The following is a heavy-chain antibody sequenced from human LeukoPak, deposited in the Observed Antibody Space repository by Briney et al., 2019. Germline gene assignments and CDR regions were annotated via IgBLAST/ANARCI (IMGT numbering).Heavy chain of an antibody. CDR2: INHSGST. V-gene: IGHV4-34*01. CDR3: ARLPPAVAGIPGFGYYYYGMDV. D-gene: IGHD6-19*01. Sequence: PGGSLRLSCAASGFTFSSYAMSWVRQPPGKGLEWIGEINHSGSTNYNPSLKSRVTISVDTSKNQFSLKLSSVTAADTAVYYCARLPPAVAGIPGFGYYYYGMDVWGQGTTVTVSS. J-gene: IGHJ6*02. CDR1: GFTFSSYA.